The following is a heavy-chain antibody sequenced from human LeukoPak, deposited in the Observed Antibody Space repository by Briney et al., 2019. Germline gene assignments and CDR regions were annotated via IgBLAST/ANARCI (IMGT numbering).Heavy chain of an antibody. J-gene: IGHJ6*02. V-gene: IGHV1-2*06. D-gene: IGHD2-2*01. Sequence: ASVKVSCKASGYTFTGYYMHWVRQAPGQGLEWMGRINPNSGGTNYAQKFQGRVTMTRDTSISTAYMELSRLRSEDTAVYYCATPQLPIDPYYYYYGMDVWGQGTTVTVSS. CDR2: INPNSGGT. CDR3: ATPQLPIDPYYYYYGMDV. CDR1: GYTFTGYY.